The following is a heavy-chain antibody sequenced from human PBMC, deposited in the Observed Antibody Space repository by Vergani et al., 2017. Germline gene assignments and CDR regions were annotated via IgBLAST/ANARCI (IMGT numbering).Heavy chain of an antibody. D-gene: IGHD3-3*01. Sequence: QVQLVQSGAEVKKPGASVKVSCKASGGTFSSYAISWVRQAPGQGLEWMGRIIPILGIANYAQKFQGRVTSTADKSTSTAYMELSSLRSEDTAVYYCARDKYDFWSGYQYYYYGMDVWGQGTTVTVSS. CDR2: IIPILGIA. J-gene: IGHJ6*02. V-gene: IGHV1-69*04. CDR1: GGTFSSYA. CDR3: ARDKYDFWSGYQYYYYGMDV.